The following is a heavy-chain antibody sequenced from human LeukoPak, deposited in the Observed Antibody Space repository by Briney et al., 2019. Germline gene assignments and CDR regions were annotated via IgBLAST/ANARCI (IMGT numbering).Heavy chain of an antibody. CDR1: GGSISSNLYY. Sequence: SQTLSLTCTVSGGSISSNLYYWAWIRQPPGKGLEWIGTIYYSGSTNYNPSLKSRVTISVDTSKNQFSLKLSSVTAADTAVYYCARRELLWFGEFPFDPWGQGTLVTVSS. CDR2: IYYSGST. CDR3: ARRELLWFGEFPFDP. V-gene: IGHV4-39*07. J-gene: IGHJ5*02. D-gene: IGHD3-10*01.